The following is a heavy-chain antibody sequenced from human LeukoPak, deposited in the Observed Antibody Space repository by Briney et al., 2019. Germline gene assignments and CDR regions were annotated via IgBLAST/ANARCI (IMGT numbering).Heavy chain of an antibody. CDR3: SAVAVDYYYYYMDV. J-gene: IGHJ6*03. Sequence: ASVKVSCXASGYTFTSYYMHWVRQAPGQGLEWMEIINPSGGSTSYAQKFQGRVTMTRDTSTSTVYMELSSLRSEDTAVYYCSAVAVDYYYYYMDVWGKGTTVTVSS. CDR1: GYTFTSYY. D-gene: IGHD2-15*01. V-gene: IGHV1-46*01. CDR2: INPSGGST.